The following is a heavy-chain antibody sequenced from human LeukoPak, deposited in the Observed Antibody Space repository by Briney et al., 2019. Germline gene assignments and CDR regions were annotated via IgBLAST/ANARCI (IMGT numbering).Heavy chain of an antibody. CDR3: ARGPPNWGYDY. CDR2: MSPNSGDT. CDR1: GYIFTSYD. Sequence: ASVTVSCKASGYIFTSYDFNGVRQATGRRPEWMGWMSPNSGDTGYAQKFQDRVTMTRNTSISTAYMELSSLRSDDTAVYYCARGPPNWGYDYWGPGTLVTVSS. J-gene: IGHJ4*02. V-gene: IGHV1-8*01. D-gene: IGHD7-27*01.